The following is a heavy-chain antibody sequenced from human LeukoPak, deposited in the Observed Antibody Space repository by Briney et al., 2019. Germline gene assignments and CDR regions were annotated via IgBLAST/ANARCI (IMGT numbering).Heavy chain of an antibody. Sequence: SETLSLTCTVSGGSISSSSYYWGWIRQPPGKGLEWIGSIYYSGSTYYNPSLKSRVTISVDTSKNQFSLKLSSVTAADTAVYYCARFNRYCGGDCYSFDYWAREPWSPSPQ. CDR3: ARFNRYCGGDCYSFDY. J-gene: IGHJ4*02. CDR1: GGSISSSSYY. CDR2: IYYSGST. D-gene: IGHD2-21*01. V-gene: IGHV4-39*01.